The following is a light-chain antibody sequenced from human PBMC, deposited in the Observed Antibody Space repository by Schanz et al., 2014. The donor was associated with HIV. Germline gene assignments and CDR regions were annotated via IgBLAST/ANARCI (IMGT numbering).Light chain of an antibody. J-gene: IGLJ2*01. CDR2: SNN. V-gene: IGLV1-44*01. CDR3: TSYAGSNNVV. Sequence: GQRVTISXXGSSSNIGSNTVNWYQQLPGTAPKLLIYSNNQRPSGVPDRFSGSKSGTSASLAISGLQSEDEADYYCTSYAGSNNVVFGGGTKLTVL. CDR1: SSNIGSNT.